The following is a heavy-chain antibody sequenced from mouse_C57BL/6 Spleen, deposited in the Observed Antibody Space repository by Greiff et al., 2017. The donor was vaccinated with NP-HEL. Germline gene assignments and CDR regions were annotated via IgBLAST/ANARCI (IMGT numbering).Heavy chain of an antibody. Sequence: QVQLKQSGAELVKPGASVKLSCKASGYTFTSYWMHWVKQRPGRGLEWIGRIDPNSGGTKYNEKFKSKATLTVDKPSSTAYMQLSSLTSEDSAVYYCARGAYYDYDERDYFDYWGQGTTLTVSS. CDR2: IDPNSGGT. V-gene: IGHV1-72*01. D-gene: IGHD2-4*01. CDR3: ARGAYYDYDERDYFDY. J-gene: IGHJ2*01. CDR1: GYTFTSYW.